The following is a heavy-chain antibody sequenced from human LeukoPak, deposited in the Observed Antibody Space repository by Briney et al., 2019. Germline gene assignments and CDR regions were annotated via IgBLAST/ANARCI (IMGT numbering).Heavy chain of an antibody. J-gene: IGHJ1*01. CDR1: GFTFSDYY. Sequence: GGSLRLSCAASGFTFSDYYMSWIRQAPGKGLEWVSYISSSGSTIYYADSVKGRFTISRDNAKNSLYLQMNSLGAEDTAVYYCARDLGEQLEPNAEYFQHWGQGTLVTVSS. CDR3: ARDLGEQLEPNAEYFQH. V-gene: IGHV3-11*04. CDR2: ISSSGSTI. D-gene: IGHD6-13*01.